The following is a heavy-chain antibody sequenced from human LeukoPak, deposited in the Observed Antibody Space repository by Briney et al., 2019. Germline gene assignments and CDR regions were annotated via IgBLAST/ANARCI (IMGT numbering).Heavy chain of an antibody. Sequence: QAGGSLRLSCAASGFTFSSYAMHWVRQAPGKGLEWVAVISYGGSNKYYADSVKGRFTISRDNSKNTLYLQMNSLRAEDTAVYYCAKVVGGSYAGNWFDPWGQGTLVTVSS. CDR2: ISYGGSNK. D-gene: IGHD1-26*01. J-gene: IGHJ5*02. CDR3: AKVVGGSYAGNWFDP. V-gene: IGHV3-30*04. CDR1: GFTFSSYA.